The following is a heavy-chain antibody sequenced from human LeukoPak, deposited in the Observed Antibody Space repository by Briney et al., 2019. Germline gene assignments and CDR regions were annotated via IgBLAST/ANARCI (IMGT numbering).Heavy chain of an antibody. CDR3: ARGTHSLGSFIKGTDV. CDR1: GYTFTSYD. Sequence: ASVKVSCKASGYTFTSYDINWVRQGTGQGLEWMGWMNPNSGKIGYAQKFQGTVTMTRNTSISTAYMELSSLRSEDTAVYYCARGTHSLGSFIKGTDVWGKGTTVTVSS. CDR2: MNPNSGKI. J-gene: IGHJ6*04. V-gene: IGHV1-8*01. D-gene: IGHD3-10*01.